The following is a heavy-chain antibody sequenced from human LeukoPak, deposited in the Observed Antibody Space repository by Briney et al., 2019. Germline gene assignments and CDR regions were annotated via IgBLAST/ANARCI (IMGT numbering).Heavy chain of an antibody. CDR2: INHSGST. CDR1: GGSFSGYY. V-gene: IGHV4-34*01. Sequence: KTSETLSPTCGVYGGSFSGYYWSWIRQPPGKGLEWIGEINHSGSTNYNPSLKSRVTISVHTSKNQFSLTLNSVTAADTAVYYCARVRFDGNSSIWGQGTLVTVSS. D-gene: IGHD1/OR15-1a*01. J-gene: IGHJ4*02. CDR3: ARVRFDGNSSI.